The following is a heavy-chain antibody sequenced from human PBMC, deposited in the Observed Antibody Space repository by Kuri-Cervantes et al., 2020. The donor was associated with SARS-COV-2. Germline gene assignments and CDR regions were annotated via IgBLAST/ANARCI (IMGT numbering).Heavy chain of an antibody. CDR1: GFTVSSNY. CDR2: IYSGGST. V-gene: IGHV3-53*01. J-gene: IGHJ3*02. CDR3: AREMKEGAVMGAFDI. D-gene: IGHD1-26*01. Sequence: GESLKISCAASGFTVSSNYMSWVRQAPGKGLEWVSVIYSGGSTYYADSVEGRFTISRDNSKNTLYLQVNSLRAEDTAVYYCAREMKEGAVMGAFDIWGQGTMVTVSS.